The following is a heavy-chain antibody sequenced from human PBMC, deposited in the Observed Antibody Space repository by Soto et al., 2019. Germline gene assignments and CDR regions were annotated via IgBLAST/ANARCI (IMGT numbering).Heavy chain of an antibody. D-gene: IGHD1-26*01. CDR1: GFTFSSYA. Sequence: EVQLLESGGGLVQPGGSLRLSCAASGFTFSSYAMSWVRQAPGKGLEWVSAISGSGGRAYYADSVKGRFTISRDNSKNTLYLQMNSLRVEDTAVYYCANGDYSGSYGDSWGQGTLVTVSS. CDR2: ISGSGGRA. CDR3: ANGDYSGSYGDS. V-gene: IGHV3-23*01. J-gene: IGHJ4*02.